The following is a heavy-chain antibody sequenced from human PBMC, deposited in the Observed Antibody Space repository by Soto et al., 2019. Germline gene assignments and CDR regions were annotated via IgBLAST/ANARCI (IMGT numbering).Heavy chain of an antibody. CDR3: ARTRNLDV. D-gene: IGHD1-1*01. Sequence: QVQLQQWGAGLLKPSETLSLTCAVYGESLSGYYGNCIRQSPGKGLEWIGEINYSGNTNYNPSLKSRVTISIDTSKNQFSLNMSSVTAADTAVYYCARTRNLDVWGQGTTVIVSS. J-gene: IGHJ6*02. CDR1: GESLSGYY. CDR2: INYSGNT. V-gene: IGHV4-34*01.